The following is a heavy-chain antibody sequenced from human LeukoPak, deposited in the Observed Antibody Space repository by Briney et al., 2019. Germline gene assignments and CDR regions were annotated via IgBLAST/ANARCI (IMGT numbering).Heavy chain of an antibody. V-gene: IGHV4-61*01. CDR2: IYYSGTT. D-gene: IGHD3-3*01. CDR3: ARDERRTYDFWSGSYQREYYSSGMDV. Sequence: SETLSLTCTVSGGSVSSANYYWRWIRQPPGKGLEWIGYIYYSGTTNYNPSLKSRVTISVDTSKNQFSLKLNSVTAADTAVYYCARDERRTYDFWSGSYQREYYSSGMDVWGQGTTVTVSS. CDR1: GGSVSSANYY. J-gene: IGHJ6*02.